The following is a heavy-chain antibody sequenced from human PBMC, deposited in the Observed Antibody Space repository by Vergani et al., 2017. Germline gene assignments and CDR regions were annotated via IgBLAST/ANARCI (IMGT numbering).Heavy chain of an antibody. CDR3: AKEGRSGITPFVAD. Sequence: EVQLLESGGGLVQPGGSLRVSCAASGFTFSSDAMSWVRQAPGKGLEWVSANNRGSTTYYPESVKGRFIISRDNSKNVVFLQMNSLRAEDTAVHYYAKEGRSGITPFVADWGQGTLVTVSS. V-gene: IGHV3-23*01. J-gene: IGHJ4*02. CDR2: NNRGSTT. CDR1: GFTFSSDA. D-gene: IGHD1-14*01.